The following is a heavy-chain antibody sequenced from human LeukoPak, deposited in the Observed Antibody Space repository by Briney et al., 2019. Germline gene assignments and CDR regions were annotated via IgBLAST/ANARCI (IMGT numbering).Heavy chain of an antibody. J-gene: IGHJ4*02. CDR1: GFTFSPYW. CDR2: IKQDGSER. CDR3: IPSGF. Sequence: GGSLRLSCAASGFTFSPYWMNWIRQPPGKGLEWVANIKQDGSERYYGDSVKGRFTISRDNAKNAVYLQMDSLRADDTAVYYCIPSGFWGQGILVTVSS. D-gene: IGHD3-10*01. V-gene: IGHV3-7*01.